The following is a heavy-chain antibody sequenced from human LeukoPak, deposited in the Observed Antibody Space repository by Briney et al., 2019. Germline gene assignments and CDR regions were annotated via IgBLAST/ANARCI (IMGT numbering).Heavy chain of an antibody. V-gene: IGHV1-18*01. J-gene: IGHJ6*03. CDR1: GYTFTRYG. Sequence: ASVKVSCKASGYTFTRYGISWVRQAPGQGLEWMGWISAYNGNTNYAQKLQGRVTMTTDTSTSTAYMELRSLRSEDTAVYYCALTDTGVLRFLEYYYYMDVWGKGTTVTVSS. D-gene: IGHD3-3*01. CDR2: ISAYNGNT. CDR3: ALTDTGVLRFLEYYYYMDV.